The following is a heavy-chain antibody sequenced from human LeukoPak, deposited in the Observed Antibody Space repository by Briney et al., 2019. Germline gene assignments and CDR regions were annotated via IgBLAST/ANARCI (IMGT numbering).Heavy chain of an antibody. V-gene: IGHV3-74*03. D-gene: IGHD3-16*01. CDR2: INGDGRTT. Sequence: GGSLRLSCAASGFTFSSYWMHWVRQAPGKGLVWVSRINGDGRTTEYADYVKGRFTISRDNAKNTLYLQMNSLRAEDTAVYYCTIGFWGWEVDYWGQGTLATVSS. CDR3: TIGFWGWEVDY. J-gene: IGHJ4*02. CDR1: GFTFSSYW.